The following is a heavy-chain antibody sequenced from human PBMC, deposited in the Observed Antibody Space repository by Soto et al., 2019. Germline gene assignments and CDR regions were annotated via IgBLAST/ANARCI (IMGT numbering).Heavy chain of an antibody. Sequence: PSETLSLTCTVSGGSISSSTYYWAWIRQPPGRGLEWIGNIYYSGSTYYNPSLKSRVTISVDTSKNQFSLKLSSVTAADTAVYYCGRLMYCPKPFVSAYSWCDPWGQGPLPTVP. V-gene: IGHV4-39*01. CDR3: GRLMYCPKPFVSAYSWCDP. CDR1: GGSISSSTYY. CDR2: IYYSGST. J-gene: IGHJ5*02. D-gene: IGHD2-15*01.